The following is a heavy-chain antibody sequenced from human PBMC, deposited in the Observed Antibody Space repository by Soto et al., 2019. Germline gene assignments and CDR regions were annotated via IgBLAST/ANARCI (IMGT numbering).Heavy chain of an antibody. J-gene: IGHJ4*02. V-gene: IGHV3-23*01. CDR3: AKDRHYVSGTYSDSDLDY. CDR1: GFTFNSYA. Sequence: EVQLLESGGGLVQPGGSLRLSCGGSGFTFNSYAMTWVRQAPGKGLEWVSAISGSGGTTYYANSVKGRFTISRDQSNDTLYLQMNSLRAEVTAIDYCAKDRHYVSGTYSDSDLDYWGQGTLVTVSS. CDR2: ISGSGGTT. D-gene: IGHD3-10*01.